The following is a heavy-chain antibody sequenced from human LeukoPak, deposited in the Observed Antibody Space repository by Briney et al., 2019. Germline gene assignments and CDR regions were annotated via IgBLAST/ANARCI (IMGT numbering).Heavy chain of an antibody. CDR1: GFTFSNAW. CDR2: IKSKTDGGTT. J-gene: IGHJ6*03. Sequence: PGGSLRLSCAASGFTFSNAWMSWVRQAPGKGLEWVGRIKSKTDGGTTDYAAPVKGRFTISRDDSKNTLYLQMNSLKTEDTAVYYCTTIAAPREAYYYYYMDVWGEGTTVTVSS. V-gene: IGHV3-15*01. D-gene: IGHD6-6*01. CDR3: TTIAAPREAYYYYYMDV.